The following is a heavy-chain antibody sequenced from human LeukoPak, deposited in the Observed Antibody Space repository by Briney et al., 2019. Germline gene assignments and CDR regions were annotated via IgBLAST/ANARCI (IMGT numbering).Heavy chain of an antibody. CDR2: ISYDRSNK. D-gene: IGHD3-10*01. Sequence: PGGSLRLSCAASGFSFSNYAMHWVRQAPGKGLEWVAIISYDRSNKYYGDSVKGRFTISRDNSKNTLYLENKSLRAEDTAVYFCAKEEGPYGSGSRYMNGMDVWGQGTTVTVSS. V-gene: IGHV3-30*18. CDR3: AKEEGPYGSGSRYMNGMDV. J-gene: IGHJ6*02. CDR1: GFSFSNYA.